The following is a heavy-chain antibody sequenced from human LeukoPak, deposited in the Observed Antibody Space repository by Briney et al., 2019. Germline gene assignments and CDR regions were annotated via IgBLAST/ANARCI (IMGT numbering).Heavy chain of an antibody. Sequence: SETLSLTCAVSGGSISSGGYSWSWIRQPPGKGLEWIGYIYHSGSTYYNPSLKSRVTISVDRSKNQFSLKLSSVTAADTAVYYCARVRVQFDYWGQGTLVTVSS. CDR2: IYHSGST. J-gene: IGHJ4*02. CDR3: ARVRVQFDY. CDR1: GGSISSGGYS. V-gene: IGHV4-30-2*01.